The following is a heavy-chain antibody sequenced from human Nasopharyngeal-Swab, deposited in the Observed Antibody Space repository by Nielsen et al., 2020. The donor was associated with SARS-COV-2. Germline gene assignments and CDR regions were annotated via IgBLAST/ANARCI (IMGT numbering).Heavy chain of an antibody. V-gene: IGHV4-39*01. Sequence: SETLSLTYTVSGASISSGNYYWGWIRQPPGKGLEWIGTIYYSGNTYFNPSLKSRVTMSVDTSKHQFSLNLSSVTAADTALYYCARHSSGWSFDYWDHGTLVTVSS. CDR3: ARHSSGWSFDY. D-gene: IGHD6-19*01. CDR2: IYYSGNT. CDR1: GASISSGNYY. J-gene: IGHJ4*01.